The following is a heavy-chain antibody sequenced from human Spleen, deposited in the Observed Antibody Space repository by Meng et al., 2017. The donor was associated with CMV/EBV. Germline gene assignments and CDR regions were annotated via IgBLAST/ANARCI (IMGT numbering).Heavy chain of an antibody. CDR1: GGSISSSGYF. J-gene: IGHJ6*02. D-gene: IGHD2-2*01. V-gene: IGHV4-39*07. CDR3: ARGGIDAYCSGISCLTGMGV. CDR2: IYRSGSA. Sequence: SETLSLTCTVSGGSISSSGYFWGWIRQPPGKGLEWIGSIYRSGSAYYNPSLKSRVTISVDTSMNQFSLKLSSVTAADTAVYYCARGGIDAYCSGISCLTGMGVWGQGTTVTVSS.